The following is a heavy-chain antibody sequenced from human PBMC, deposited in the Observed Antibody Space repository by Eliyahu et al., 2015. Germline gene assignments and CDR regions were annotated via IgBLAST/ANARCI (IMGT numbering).Heavy chain of an antibody. Sequence: QVKLVQSGAEVREPGASVKVSCKTSGYTFTSHEGFSWVRQAPGQGLEWMAFINTNSGYTTYAQNFQDRVTLTTDTFTSTAYMELRSLRSDDTAVYYCARDVGGNSFDFWGQGTLVTVSS. CDR1: GYTFTSHEG. D-gene: IGHD2-21*01. CDR3: ARDVGGNSFDF. J-gene: IGHJ4*02. CDR2: INTNSGYT. V-gene: IGHV1-18*04.